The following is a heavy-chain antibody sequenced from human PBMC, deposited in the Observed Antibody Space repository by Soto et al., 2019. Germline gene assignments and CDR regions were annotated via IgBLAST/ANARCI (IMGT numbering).Heavy chain of an antibody. D-gene: IGHD1-26*01. V-gene: IGHV1-69*04. CDR2: IIPMLEIT. CDR1: GGSFSTYS. J-gene: IGHJ1*01. CDR3: AQDVGD. Sequence: QLQLVQSGTELKKPGSSVKVSCKASGGSFSTYSITWVRQAPGKGPEWMGRIIPMLEITDYAQKFQGRVTITADKPTTTAYMELIRLTSEDTAVYYCAQDVGDLGQGTLVTVSS.